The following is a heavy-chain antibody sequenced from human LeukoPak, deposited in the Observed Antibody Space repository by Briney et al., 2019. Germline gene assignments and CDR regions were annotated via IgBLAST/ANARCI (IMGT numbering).Heavy chain of an antibody. V-gene: IGHV4-59*01. Sequence: SETLSLTCTVSGGSISSYYWSWIRQPPGKGLEWIGYIYYSGSTTYNPSLKSRVTISVDTSKNQFSLKLSSVTAADTAVYYCARDGLGYAIFDIWGQGTMVTVPS. D-gene: IGHD2-8*01. CDR1: GGSISSYY. CDR2: IYYSGST. CDR3: ARDGLGYAIFDI. J-gene: IGHJ3*02.